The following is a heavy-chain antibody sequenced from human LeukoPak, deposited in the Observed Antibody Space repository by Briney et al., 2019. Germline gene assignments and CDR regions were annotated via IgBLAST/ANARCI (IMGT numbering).Heavy chain of an antibody. Sequence: PGWALRLSCAASGFTFSSYWMSWVRQAPGKGLEWVANIKQDGSEKYYVDSVKGRFTISRDNAKNSLYLQMNSLRAEDAAVYYCARNFDWLYQILDYWGQGTLVTVSS. D-gene: IGHD3-9*01. CDR1: GFTFSSYW. V-gene: IGHV3-7*03. J-gene: IGHJ4*02. CDR3: ARNFDWLYQILDY. CDR2: IKQDGSEK.